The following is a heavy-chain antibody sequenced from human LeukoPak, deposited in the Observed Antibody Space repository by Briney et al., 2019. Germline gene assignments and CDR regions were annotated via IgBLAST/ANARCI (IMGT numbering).Heavy chain of an antibody. CDR2: IYGDGSS. J-gene: IGHJ4*02. V-gene: IGHV3-53*01. CDR1: GFTVSSNY. D-gene: IGHD5/OR15-5a*01. Sequence: GGSLRLSCAASGFTVSSNYMGWVRQAPGKGLKWVSVIYGDGSSYYADSVKGRFTISRDNSKNTLHLQMNSLRAEGTAVYYCARGEAVGYTVERLWWGQGTQVTVSS. CDR3: ARGEAVGYTVERLW.